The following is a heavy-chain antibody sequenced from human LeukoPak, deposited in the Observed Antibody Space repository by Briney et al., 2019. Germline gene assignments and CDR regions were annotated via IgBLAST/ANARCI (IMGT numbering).Heavy chain of an antibody. V-gene: IGHV3-9*01. J-gene: IGHJ4*02. CDR1: GFTFDDYA. CDR3: AKDNYYDSSGSFDY. D-gene: IGHD3-22*01. Sequence: PGRSLRLSCAASGFTFDDYAMHWVRQAPGKGLEWVSGISWNSGSIGYADSVKGRFTISRDNAKNSLYLQMNSLRAEDTASYYCAKDNYYDSSGSFDYWGQGTLVTVSS. CDR2: ISWNSGSI.